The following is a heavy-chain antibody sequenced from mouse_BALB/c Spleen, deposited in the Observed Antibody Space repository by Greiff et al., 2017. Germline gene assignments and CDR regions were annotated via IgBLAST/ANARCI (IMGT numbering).Heavy chain of an antibody. V-gene: IGHV5-17*02. CDR3: ARRYDASYAMDY. Sequence: EVKLVESGGGLVQPGGSRKLSCAASGFTFSSFGMHWVRQAPEKGLEWVAYISSGSSTIYYADTVKGRFTISRDNPKNTLFLQMTSLRSEDTAMYYCARRYDASYAMDYWGQGTSVTVSS. CDR2: ISSGSSTI. J-gene: IGHJ4*01. CDR1: GFTFSSFG. D-gene: IGHD2-14*01.